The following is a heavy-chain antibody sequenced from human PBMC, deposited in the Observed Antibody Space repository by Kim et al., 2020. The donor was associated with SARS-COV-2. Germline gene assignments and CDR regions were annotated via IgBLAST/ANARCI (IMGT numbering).Heavy chain of an antibody. Sequence: VRFTISKDNAKHSLYLQMNSLRAEDTAVYYCARHGGGSIVLVVYAAYFDYWGQGTLVTVSS. CDR3: ARHGGGSIVLVVYAAYFDY. V-gene: IGHV3-11*01. D-gene: IGHD2-8*02. J-gene: IGHJ4*02.